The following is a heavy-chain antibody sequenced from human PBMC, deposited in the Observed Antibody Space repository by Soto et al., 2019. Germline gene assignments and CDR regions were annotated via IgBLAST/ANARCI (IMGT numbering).Heavy chain of an antibody. J-gene: IGHJ4*02. CDR2: IWYDGSNK. V-gene: IGHV3-33*01. CDR3: ARTPGIAAAGTVY. D-gene: IGHD6-13*01. Sequence: GGSLRLSCAASGFTFSSYGMHWVRQAPGKGLEWVAVIWYDGSNKYYADSVKGRFTISRDNSKNTLYLQMNSLRAEDTAVYYCARTPGIAAAGTVYWGQGTLVTVSS. CDR1: GFTFSSYG.